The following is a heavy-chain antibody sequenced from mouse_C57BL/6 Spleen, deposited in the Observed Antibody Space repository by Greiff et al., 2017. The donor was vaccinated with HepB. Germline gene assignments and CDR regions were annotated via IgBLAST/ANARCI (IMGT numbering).Heavy chain of an antibody. J-gene: IGHJ3*01. CDR1: GYAFNNYL. CDR3: ARSLFAY. V-gene: IGHV1-54*01. Sequence: VQLQQSGAELVRPGTSVKVSCKASGYAFNNYLIEWVKQRPGQGLEWIGVINPGSGGTNYNEKFKGKATLTADKSSSTAYMQLSSLTSEDSAVYFCARSLFAYWGQGTLVTVSA. CDR2: INPGSGGT.